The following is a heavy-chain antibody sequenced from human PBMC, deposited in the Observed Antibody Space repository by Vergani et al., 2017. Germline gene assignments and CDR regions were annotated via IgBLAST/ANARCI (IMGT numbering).Heavy chain of an antibody. V-gene: IGHV3-21*01. D-gene: IGHD2-8*01. J-gene: IGHJ4*02. CDR2: ISGSSSYV. Sequence: EVQLLESGGALVQPGGSLRLSCVASGFTFSDYAMAWVRLTPGKGLEWVSSISGSSSYVFYRDSVEGRFTITRDNAKKSVYLQMNSLRAEDTAMYFCARGLWDCTHIRCSPPSYWGQGTQVTVSS. CDR3: ARGLWDCTHIRCSPPSY. CDR1: GFTFSDYA.